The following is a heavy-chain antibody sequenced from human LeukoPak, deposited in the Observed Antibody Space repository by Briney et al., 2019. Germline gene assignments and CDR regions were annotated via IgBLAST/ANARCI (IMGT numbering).Heavy chain of an antibody. J-gene: IGHJ4*02. CDR3: ARGLDYGLDH. CDR2: ISDSGGGT. V-gene: IGHV3-23*01. D-gene: IGHD4-17*01. Sequence: GGSLRLSCAVSGITLSNYGMSWVRQAPGKGLEWVAGISDSGGGTNYADSVKGRFTISRDNPKNTLYLQMNTLRAEDTAVYYCARGLDYGLDHWGQGTLVTVSS. CDR1: GITLSNYG.